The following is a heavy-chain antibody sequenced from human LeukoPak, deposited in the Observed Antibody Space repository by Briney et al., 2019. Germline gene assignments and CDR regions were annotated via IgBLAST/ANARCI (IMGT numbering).Heavy chain of an antibody. Sequence: PGGSLRLSCAASGFIFSGHAMNWVRQVPGKGLEWVSSISESGMHTYYAAPVKGRFTISRDNSKNTADLQMNSLRAEDTAIYYCAKAIFRYYEGLFDFWGQGILVTVSS. CDR2: ISESGMHT. V-gene: IGHV3-23*01. D-gene: IGHD3-9*01. J-gene: IGHJ4*02. CDR1: GFIFSGHA. CDR3: AKAIFRYYEGLFDF.